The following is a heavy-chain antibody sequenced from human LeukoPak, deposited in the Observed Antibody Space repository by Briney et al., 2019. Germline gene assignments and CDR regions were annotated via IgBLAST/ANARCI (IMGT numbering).Heavy chain of an antibody. CDR1: GGSISTYS. V-gene: IGHV4-59*12. J-gene: IGHJ3*02. CDR3: AKSNGYGLVDI. CDR2: IYYSGRT. Sequence: SESLSLTCTVSGGSISTYSWNWSRQPPGKGLEWRGGIYYSGRTNYNPSLKSRVTISIDTSRNQFSLKLTSVTAADTAVYYCAKSNGYGLVDIWGQGTMVTVSS. D-gene: IGHD3-10*01.